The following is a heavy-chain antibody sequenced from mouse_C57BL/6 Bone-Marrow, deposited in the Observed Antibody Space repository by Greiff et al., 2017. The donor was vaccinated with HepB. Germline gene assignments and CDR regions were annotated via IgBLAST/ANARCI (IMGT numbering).Heavy chain of an antibody. Sequence: EVQRVESGGGLVQPGGSMKLSCVASGFTFSNYWMNWVRQSPEKGLEWVAQIRLKSDNYATHYAESVKGRFTISRDDSKSSVYLQMNNLRAEDTGIYYCTGAVVATRYYYAMDYWGQGTSVTVSS. V-gene: IGHV6-3*01. CDR1: GFTFSNYW. CDR3: TGAVVATRYYYAMDY. CDR2: IRLKSDNYAT. J-gene: IGHJ4*01. D-gene: IGHD1-1*01.